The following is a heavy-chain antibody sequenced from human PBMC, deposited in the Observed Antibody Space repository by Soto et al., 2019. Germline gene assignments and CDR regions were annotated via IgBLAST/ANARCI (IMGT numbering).Heavy chain of an antibody. CDR2: ISGSGGST. V-gene: IGHV3-23*01. CDR3: AKDSHPTTPPAHSD. D-gene: IGHD3-10*01. Sequence: GGSLRLSCAASGFTFSSYAMSWVRQAPGEGLEWVSAISGSGGSTYYADSVKGRFTISRDNSKNTLYLQMNSLRAEDTAVYYCAKDSHPTTPPAHSDWGQGTLVTVSS. J-gene: IGHJ4*02. CDR1: GFTFSSYA.